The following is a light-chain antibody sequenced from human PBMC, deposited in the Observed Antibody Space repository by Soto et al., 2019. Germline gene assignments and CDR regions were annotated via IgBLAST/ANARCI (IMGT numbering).Light chain of an antibody. CDR3: KQTSSAPFT. CDR1: QNINTY. CDR2: DAA. Sequence: DIQMTQSPSPLSASVGDSVTITCRASQNINTYLNWYQQKPGKAPKLLIFDAASLQNGVQSRFSGGGSRTDFTLTITSLQPEDFATYYCKQTSSAPFTFGPGTKVEI. J-gene: IGKJ3*01. V-gene: IGKV1-39*01.